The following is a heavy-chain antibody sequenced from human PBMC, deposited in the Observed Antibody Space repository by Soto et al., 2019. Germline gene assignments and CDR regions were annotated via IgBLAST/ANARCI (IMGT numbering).Heavy chain of an antibody. Sequence: ASVKVSCKASGGTFSSYTISWVRQAPGQGLEWMGRIIPILGTANYAQKFQGRVTITADESTSTAYMELSSLRSGDTAVYYCARRRGYYYDSSGYYYFDYWGQGTLVTSPQ. CDR1: GGTFSSYT. CDR2: IIPILGTA. J-gene: IGHJ4*02. V-gene: IGHV1-69*08. D-gene: IGHD3-22*01. CDR3: ARRRGYYYDSSGYYYFDY.